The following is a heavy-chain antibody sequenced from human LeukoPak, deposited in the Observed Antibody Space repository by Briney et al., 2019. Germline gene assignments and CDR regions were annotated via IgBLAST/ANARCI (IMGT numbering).Heavy chain of an antibody. CDR1: GFTFSSYS. Sequence: GGSLRLSCAASGFTFSSYSMNWVRQAPGKGLEGVSYISSSSSTIYYADSVNGRFTISRDNARNSLYLQMNSLRAEDTAVYYCAREGGRRRASNLDWFDPWGQGTLVTVSS. CDR3: AREGGRRRASNLDWFDP. V-gene: IGHV3-48*04. D-gene: IGHD3-16*01. CDR2: ISSSSSTI. J-gene: IGHJ5*02.